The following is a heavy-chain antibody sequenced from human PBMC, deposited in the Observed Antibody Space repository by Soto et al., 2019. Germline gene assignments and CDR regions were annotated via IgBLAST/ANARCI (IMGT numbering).Heavy chain of an antibody. V-gene: IGHV4-59*08. Sequence: SETLSLTCNVSGGSFSPNYLSWIRQPPGKGLEWVGYIYYGGTTSYNPSLKSRVTISLETSKSQFSLRLTAVTAADTAVYYCARLGRYYQSLDTWGPGTLVTVSS. CDR2: IYYGGTT. D-gene: IGHD3-10*01. CDR3: ARLGRYYQSLDT. CDR1: GGSFSPNY. J-gene: IGHJ5*01.